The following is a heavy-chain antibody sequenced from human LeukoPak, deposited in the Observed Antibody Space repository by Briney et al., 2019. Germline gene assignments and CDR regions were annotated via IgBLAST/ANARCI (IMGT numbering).Heavy chain of an antibody. CDR1: GFTFSAYG. Sequence: GGSLRLSCAASGFTFSAYGMNWVRQAPGKGLAWVAITSHDGREKYYADSVKGRFTISRDNSENTLYLQMNSLRTEDTAVYYCAKSKPPREYCSVTTCYAGFGAFDIWGQGTMVTVSS. CDR3: AKSKPPREYCSVTTCYAGFGAFDI. CDR2: TSHDGREK. V-gene: IGHV3-30*18. J-gene: IGHJ3*02. D-gene: IGHD2-2*01.